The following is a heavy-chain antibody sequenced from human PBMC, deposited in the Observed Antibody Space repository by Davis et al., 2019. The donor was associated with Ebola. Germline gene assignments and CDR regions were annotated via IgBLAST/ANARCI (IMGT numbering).Heavy chain of an antibody. CDR2: INPNSGGT. CDR1: GYTFTGYY. V-gene: IGHV1-2*04. Sequence: AASVTVSCKASGYTFTGYYMHWVRQAPGQGLEWMGWINPNSGGTNYAQKFQGWVTMTRDTSISTAYMELSRLRSDDTAVYYCARSVDTAMVGDGFDYWGQGTLVTVSS. CDR3: ARSVDTAMVGDGFDY. J-gene: IGHJ4*02. D-gene: IGHD5-18*01.